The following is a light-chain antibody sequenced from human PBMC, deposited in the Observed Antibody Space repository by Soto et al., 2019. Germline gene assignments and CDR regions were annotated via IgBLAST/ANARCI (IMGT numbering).Light chain of an antibody. V-gene: IGKV3D-20*02. J-gene: IGKJ5*01. CDR2: DAA. CDR3: QQRSNWPPIT. Sequence: EIVLTQSPGTLSLWPGERVTLSCRAIHSVSSSYLAWYQQKPGQPPRLLIYDAASRATGIPDRFSGSRSGAEFTLTISSLEPEDFAVYYCQQRSNWPPITFGQGTRLEIK. CDR1: HSVSSSY.